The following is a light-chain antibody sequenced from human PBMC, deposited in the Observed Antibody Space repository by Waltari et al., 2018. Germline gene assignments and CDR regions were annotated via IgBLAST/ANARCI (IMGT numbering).Light chain of an antibody. V-gene: IGKV2-30*02. Sequence: DVVMTQSPLSLPVTLGQPASLPCTSPHILVHRDGNTYLNWFQQRPGQSPRCLIYKVSDRDSGVPDRFSGSGSGTDFTLKISRVEAEDVGVYYCMQGKPWPPTFGRGTRLEIQ. J-gene: IGKJ5*01. CDR3: MQGKPWPPT. CDR1: HILVHRDGNTY. CDR2: KVS.